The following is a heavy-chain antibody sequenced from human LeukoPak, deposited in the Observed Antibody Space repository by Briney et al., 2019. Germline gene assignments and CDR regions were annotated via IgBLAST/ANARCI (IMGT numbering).Heavy chain of an antibody. CDR1: GFTFSTNY. V-gene: IGHV3-53*01. CDR2: IYSGGSP. J-gene: IGHJ4*02. D-gene: IGHD3-22*01. CDR3: ARDLNYYDSSGYGH. Sequence: GGSLRLSCAASGFTFSTNYMSWVRQAPGKGVEWVSVIYSGGSPYYADSVKGRFTISRDNSKNTLYLQMNSLRAEDTAVYYCARDLNYYDSSGYGHWGQGTLVTVSS.